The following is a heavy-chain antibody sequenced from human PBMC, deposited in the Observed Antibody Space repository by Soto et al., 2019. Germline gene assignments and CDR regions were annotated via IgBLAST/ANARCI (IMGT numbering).Heavy chain of an antibody. CDR2: ISYDGSNK. V-gene: IGHV3-30*18. D-gene: IGHD3-3*01. CDR1: GFTFSSYG. J-gene: IGHJ6*02. CDR3: AKSIGITIFGVVIPTDYYYGMDV. Sequence: LRLSCAASGFTFSSYGMHWVRQAPGKGLEWVAVISYDGSNKYYADSVKGRFTISRDNSKNTLYLQMNSLRAEDTAVYYCAKSIGITIFGVVIPTDYYYGMDVWGQGTTATVSS.